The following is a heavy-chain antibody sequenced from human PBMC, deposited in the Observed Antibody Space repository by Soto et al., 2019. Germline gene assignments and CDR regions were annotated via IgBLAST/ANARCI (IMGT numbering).Heavy chain of an antibody. Sequence: GGSLRLSCVASGFTFSDHYMTWIRQAPGKGLEWLSYISTSSSYTNYADSVKGRFTISRDDAMNSLYLQMNSLRAEDTAVYYCARLRLTGYFDYWGQGTLVTVSS. CDR3: ARLRLTGYFDY. J-gene: IGHJ4*02. V-gene: IGHV3-11*03. CDR1: GFTFSDHY. CDR2: ISTSSSYT.